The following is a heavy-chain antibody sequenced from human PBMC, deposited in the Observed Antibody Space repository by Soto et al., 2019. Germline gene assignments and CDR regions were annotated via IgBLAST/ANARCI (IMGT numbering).Heavy chain of an antibody. CDR2: INHSGST. J-gene: IGHJ6*02. CDR1: GWSFSGYY. CDR3: ARGYAGATLNYYYYYGMDV. V-gene: IGHV4-34*01. D-gene: IGHD1-26*01. Sequence: SETLALSCAFYGWSFSGYYWSGIRQPPGKGLEWIGEINHSGSTNYNPSLKSRVTISVDTSKNQFSLKLSSVTAADTAVYYCARGYAGATLNYYYYYGMDVWGQGTTVTVSS.